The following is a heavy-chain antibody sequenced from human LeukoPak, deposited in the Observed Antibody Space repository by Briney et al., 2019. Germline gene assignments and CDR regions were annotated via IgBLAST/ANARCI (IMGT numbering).Heavy chain of an antibody. Sequence: GGSLRLSCAASGFTFDRYAMHWVRQAPGKGLEWVSGISWNSGSIGYADSVKGRFTISRDNAKNSLYLQMNSLRAEDTALYYCAKDRPPGTIKYYFDYWGQGTLVTVSS. CDR2: ISWNSGSI. D-gene: IGHD3-9*01. CDR1: GFTFDRYA. CDR3: AKDRPPGTIKYYFDY. J-gene: IGHJ4*02. V-gene: IGHV3-9*01.